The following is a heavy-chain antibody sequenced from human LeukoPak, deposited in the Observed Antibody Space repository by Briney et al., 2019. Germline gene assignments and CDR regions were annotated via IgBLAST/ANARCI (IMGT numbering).Heavy chain of an antibody. CDR3: ARGRIAVAGGDY. J-gene: IGHJ4*02. Sequence: ASVKVSCKASGYTFTSYDINWLRQATGQGLEWMGWMDPNSGNTGYAQKFQGRVTMTRNTSISTAYMELSSLRSEDTAVYYCARGRIAVAGGDYWGQGTLVTVSS. D-gene: IGHD6-19*01. CDR1: GYTFTSYD. CDR2: MDPNSGNT. V-gene: IGHV1-8*01.